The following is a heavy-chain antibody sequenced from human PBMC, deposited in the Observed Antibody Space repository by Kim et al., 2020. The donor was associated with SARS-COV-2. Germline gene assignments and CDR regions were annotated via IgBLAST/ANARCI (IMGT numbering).Heavy chain of an antibody. J-gene: IGHJ6*02. CDR3: ARAHGYDFYYYYGMDV. V-gene: IGHV6-1*01. CDR2: TYYRSKWYN. D-gene: IGHD1-1*01. CDR1: GDSVSSNSAA. Sequence: SQTLSLTCAISGDSVSSNSAAWNWIRQSPSRGLEWLGRTYYRSKWYNEYAVSLKSRIIIKSDIFQNQFSLQLNSVTPEDTAVYYCARAHGYDFYYYYGMDVWGQGTTVTVSS.